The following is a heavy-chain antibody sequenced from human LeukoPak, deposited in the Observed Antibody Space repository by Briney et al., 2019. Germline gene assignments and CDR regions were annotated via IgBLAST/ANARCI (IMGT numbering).Heavy chain of an antibody. CDR1: GDSVSNNRAS. CDR2: TYYRSQWFD. Sequence: HSQTLSLTCAIPGDSVSNNRASWGWIRQSPSRGLEWLGRTYYRSQWFDDYAPSLRSRITINPDTSKNQFSLQLTSVTPEDTAVYYCVRIRGLGLFDYWGQGTLVTVSS. V-gene: IGHV6-1*01. CDR3: VRIRGLGLFDY. D-gene: IGHD1-26*01. J-gene: IGHJ4*02.